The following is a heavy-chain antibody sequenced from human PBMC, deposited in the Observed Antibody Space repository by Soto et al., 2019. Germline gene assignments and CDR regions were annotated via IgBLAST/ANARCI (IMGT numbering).Heavy chain of an antibody. V-gene: IGHV1-24*01. CDR2: FDPEEGET. CDR1: GYTLTELS. J-gene: IGHJ6*02. D-gene: IGHD3-3*01. Sequence: ASVKVSCKVSGYTLTELSMHWVRQAPGKGLEWMGGFDPEEGETIYARKFQGRVTMTEDTSTDTAYMELSSLRSEDTAVYYCATERRIFTIFGVVIIPWGSRNGMDVWGQGTTVTVSS. CDR3: ATERRIFTIFGVVIIPWGSRNGMDV.